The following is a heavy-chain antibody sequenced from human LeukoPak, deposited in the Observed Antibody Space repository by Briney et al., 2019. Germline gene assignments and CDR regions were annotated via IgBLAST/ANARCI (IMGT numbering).Heavy chain of an antibody. CDR2: IYHSGST. Sequence: SGTLSLTCAVSGGSISSSNWWSWVRQPPGKGLEWIGEIYHSGSTNYNPSLKSRVTISVDKSKNQFSLKLSSVTAADTAVYYCARATRRLLAITRYATRGWYFDLWGRGTLVTVSS. D-gene: IGHD5-24*01. CDR1: GGSISSSNW. V-gene: IGHV4-4*02. J-gene: IGHJ2*01. CDR3: ARATRRLLAITRYATRGWYFDL.